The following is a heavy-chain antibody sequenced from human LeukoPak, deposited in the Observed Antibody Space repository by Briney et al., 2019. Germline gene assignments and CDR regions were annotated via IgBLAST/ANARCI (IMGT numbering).Heavy chain of an antibody. Sequence: PSETLSLTCAVYGGSFSGYYWSWIRQPPGKGLEWIGEINHSGSTNYNPSLKSRVTISVDTSKNQFSLKLSSVTAADTAVYYCARGHPMGYYDSSGYYCWGQGTLVTVSS. CDR3: ARGHPMGYYDSSGYYC. CDR1: GGSFSGYY. V-gene: IGHV4-34*01. CDR2: INHSGST. D-gene: IGHD3-22*01. J-gene: IGHJ4*02.